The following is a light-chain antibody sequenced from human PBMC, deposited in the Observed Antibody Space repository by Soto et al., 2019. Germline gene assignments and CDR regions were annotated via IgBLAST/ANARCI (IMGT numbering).Light chain of an antibody. CDR2: HAS. CDR1: RSLSSDY. CDR3: QQDGDSPRS. Sequence: IVLMQCPDTSSLSPGERATLSCRASRSLSSDYLAWYQQKPGQAPRLLFYHASRRATGTPDRFSVSGSGTDFNLTISRPEPGDFAVYYCQQDGDSPRSFGQGT. J-gene: IGKJ1*01. V-gene: IGKV3-20*01.